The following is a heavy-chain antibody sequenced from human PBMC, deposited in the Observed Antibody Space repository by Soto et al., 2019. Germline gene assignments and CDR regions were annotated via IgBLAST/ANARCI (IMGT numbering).Heavy chain of an antibody. CDR2: ISYDGSNK. Sequence: QVQLVESGGGVVQPGRSLRLSCAASGFTFSSYAMHWVRQAPGKGLEWVAVISYDGSNKYYADSVKGRFTISRDNSKNTLYLQMNSLRAEDTAVYYCARDSVYYSGYVRYYYYGMDVWGQGTTVTVSS. J-gene: IGHJ6*02. D-gene: IGHD5-12*01. CDR3: ARDSVYYSGYVRYYYYGMDV. CDR1: GFTFSSYA. V-gene: IGHV3-30-3*01.